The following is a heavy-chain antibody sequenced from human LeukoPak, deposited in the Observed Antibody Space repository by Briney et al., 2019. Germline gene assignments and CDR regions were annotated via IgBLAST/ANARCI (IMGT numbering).Heavy chain of an antibody. J-gene: IGHJ6*02. V-gene: IGHV3-23*01. CDR1: GFTFSSYA. D-gene: IGHD3-3*01. CDR3: AKDPSYYDFWSDDYYGMDV. CDR2: ISGSGGST. Sequence: GGSLRLSCAASGFTFSSYAMSWVRQAPGKGLEWVSAISGSGGSTYYADSVKGRFTISRDNSKNTLYLQMSSLRAEDTAVYYCAKDPSYYDFWSDDYYGMDVWGQGTTVTVSS.